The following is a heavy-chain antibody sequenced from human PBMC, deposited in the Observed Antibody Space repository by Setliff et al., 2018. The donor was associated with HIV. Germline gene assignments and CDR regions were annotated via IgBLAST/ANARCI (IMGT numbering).Heavy chain of an antibody. CDR1: GYTFTSYY. Sequence: ASVKVSCKASGYTFTSYYMHWVRQAPGQGLEWMGIINPSGGSTSYAQKFQGRVTMTRDTSTSTVYMELSSPRSEDTAVYYCARESPDSSGYYRAFDIWGQGTMVTVSS. J-gene: IGHJ3*02. CDR2: INPSGGST. V-gene: IGHV1-46*01. D-gene: IGHD3-22*01. CDR3: ARESPDSSGYYRAFDI.